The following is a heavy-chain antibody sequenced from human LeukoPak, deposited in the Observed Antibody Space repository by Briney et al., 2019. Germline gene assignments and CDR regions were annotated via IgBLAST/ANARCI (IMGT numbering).Heavy chain of an antibody. CDR2: IYSGGST. Sequence: GGSLRLSCAASGFTVSSNYMSWVRQAPGKGLEWVSVIYSGGSTYYADSVKGRFTISRDNSKNTLYLQMNSLRAEDTAVYYCAKCNEYSSSWYQVYFDYWGQGTLVTVSS. J-gene: IGHJ4*02. CDR3: AKCNEYSSSWYQVYFDY. CDR1: GFTVSSNY. D-gene: IGHD6-13*01. V-gene: IGHV3-53*01.